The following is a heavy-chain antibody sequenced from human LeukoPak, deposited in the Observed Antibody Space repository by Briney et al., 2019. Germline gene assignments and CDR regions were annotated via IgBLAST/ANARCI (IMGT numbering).Heavy chain of an antibody. CDR1: GGSISSSSYY. V-gene: IGHV4-39*07. J-gene: IGHJ4*02. D-gene: IGHD6-13*01. CDR2: IYYSGST. Sequence: SETLSLTCTVSGGSISSSSYYWGWIRQPPGKGPEWIGSIYYSGSTYYNPSLKSRVTISVDKSKNQFSLKLSSVAAADTAVYYCARVGDSSSRDFDYWGQGTLVTVSS. CDR3: ARVGDSSSRDFDY.